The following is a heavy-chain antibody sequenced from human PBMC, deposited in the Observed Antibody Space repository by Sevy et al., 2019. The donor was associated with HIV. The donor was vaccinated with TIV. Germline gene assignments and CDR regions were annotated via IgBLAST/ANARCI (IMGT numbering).Heavy chain of an antibody. V-gene: IGHV2-5*02. Sequence: SGPTLVNPTQTLTLTCTFSGFSLSTNGVGVGWIRQPPGKALECLALIYWDDDKHYSPSLKRRLTITKDTSKNQVVLTMTNMDPVDTATYYCARRDYGDYVDWFDPWGQGTLVTVSS. CDR2: IYWDDDK. D-gene: IGHD4-17*01. CDR3: ARRDYGDYVDWFDP. CDR1: GFSLSTNGVG. J-gene: IGHJ5*02.